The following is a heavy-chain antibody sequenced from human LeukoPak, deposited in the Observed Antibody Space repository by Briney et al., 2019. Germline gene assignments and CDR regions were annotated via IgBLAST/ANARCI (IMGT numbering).Heavy chain of an antibody. Sequence: PGGSLRLSCAASGFTFTSYGMRWVRQAPGKGLEWVAIVSDDGSIKNYADSVKGRFTISRDNSKNTLYLQMNSLRAEDTAVYYCARPPFIWGQGTMVTVSS. V-gene: IGHV3-30*03. J-gene: IGHJ3*02. CDR3: ARPPFI. CDR2: VSDDGSIK. CDR1: GFTFTSYG.